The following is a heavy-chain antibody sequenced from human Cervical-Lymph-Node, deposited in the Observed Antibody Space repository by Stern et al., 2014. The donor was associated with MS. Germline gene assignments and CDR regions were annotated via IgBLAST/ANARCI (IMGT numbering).Heavy chain of an antibody. D-gene: IGHD3-10*01. CDR1: GGTFSSYE. CDR2: IIPTFDTP. CDR3: ARAYTYYSNSAGY. J-gene: IGHJ4*02. V-gene: IGHV1-69*01. Sequence: VQLVQSGAEVKKPGSSVKVSCKASGGTFSSYEITWVRKAPGQGLEWMGGIIPTFDTPTYAQKFQYRVTISADESTNTAYLELNGLKSDDTAIYFCARAYTYYSNSAGYWGQGTLVTVSS.